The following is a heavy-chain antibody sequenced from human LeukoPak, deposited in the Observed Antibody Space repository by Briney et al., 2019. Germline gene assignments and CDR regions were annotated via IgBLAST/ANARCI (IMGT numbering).Heavy chain of an antibody. V-gene: IGHV3-23*01. CDR1: GFTFSSYA. J-gene: IGHJ4*02. Sequence: GGSLRLSCAASGFTFSSYAMSWVRRAPGKGLDWVSAISGSGDSTYYADSVKGRFTISRDNSKNTLYLQMKSLRAEDTAVYYCARSVGSGRFDYWGQGTLVTVSS. CDR3: ARSVGSGRFDY. D-gene: IGHD6-19*01. CDR2: ISGSGDST.